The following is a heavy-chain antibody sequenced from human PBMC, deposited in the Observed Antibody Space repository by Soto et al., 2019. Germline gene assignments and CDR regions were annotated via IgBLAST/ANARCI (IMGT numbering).Heavy chain of an antibody. V-gene: IGHV1-69*02. D-gene: IGHD5-12*01. CDR3: ASDSGVGAGYNYNY. CDR2: IIPILEIA. Sequence: VQLVQSGAEVKEPESSVKVSCKASGGTFSSYTISWVRQAPGQGHEWMGRIIPILEIANYAQKFQGRVTITADKPTSTAYMELSSLRSEDTAVYYCASDSGVGAGYNYNYWGQGTLVTVSS. CDR1: GGTFSSYT. J-gene: IGHJ4*02.